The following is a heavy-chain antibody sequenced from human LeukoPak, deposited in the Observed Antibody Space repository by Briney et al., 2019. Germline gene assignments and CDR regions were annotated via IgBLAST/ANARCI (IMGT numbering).Heavy chain of an antibody. V-gene: IGHV1-69*02. CDR2: IIPIVGIA. CDR1: GGTFSSYT. J-gene: IGHJ5*02. D-gene: IGHD3-3*01. Sequence: GASVKVSCKASGGTFSSYTISWVRQAPGQGLEWMGRIIPIVGIANYAQKFQGRVMITADKSTNTAYMELSSLRSEDTAVYYCASHYDPDNWFDLWGQGTLVTVSS. CDR3: ASHYDPDNWFDL.